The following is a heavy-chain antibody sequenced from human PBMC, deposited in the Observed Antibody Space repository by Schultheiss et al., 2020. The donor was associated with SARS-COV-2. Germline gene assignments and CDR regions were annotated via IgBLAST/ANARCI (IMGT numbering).Heavy chain of an antibody. D-gene: IGHD3-10*01. J-gene: IGHJ5*02. V-gene: IGHV1-18*01. CDR1: GYTFTSYG. CDR2: IRAYNGNT. Sequence: GGSLRLSCKASGYTFTSYGISWVRQAPGQGLEWMGWIRAYNGNTNFAQELQGRVTMTTDTSTSTAYMELSSLRSEDTAVYYCARGVVRGPGWFDPWGQGTLVTVSS. CDR3: ARGVVRGPGWFDP.